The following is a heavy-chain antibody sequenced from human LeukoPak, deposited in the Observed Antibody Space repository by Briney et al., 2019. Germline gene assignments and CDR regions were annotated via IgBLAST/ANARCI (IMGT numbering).Heavy chain of an antibody. CDR2: INPNSGGT. J-gene: IGHJ4*02. CDR1: GYTFTGYY. Sequence: ASVKVSCKASGYTFTGYYMHWVRQAPGQGLEWMGWINPNSGGTNYAQKFQGRVTMTRDTSISTAYMELSRLRSDDTAVYYCARRAGYYGSGSYLVYRGQGTLVTVSS. CDR3: ARRAGYYGSGSYLVY. D-gene: IGHD3-10*01. V-gene: IGHV1-2*02.